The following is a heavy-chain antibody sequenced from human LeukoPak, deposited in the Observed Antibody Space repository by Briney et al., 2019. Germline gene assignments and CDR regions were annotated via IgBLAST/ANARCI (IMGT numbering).Heavy chain of an antibody. CDR1: GGSISSGGYY. CDR3: ASYIRHYDSSDQGGIVDY. CDR2: IYYSGST. J-gene: IGHJ4*02. Sequence: SQTLSLTCTVSGGSISSGGYYWSWIRQHPGKGLEWIGYIYYSGSTYYNPSLKSRVTISVDTSKNQFSLKLSSVTAADTAVYYCASYIRHYDSSDQGGIVDYWGQGTLVTVSS. V-gene: IGHV4-31*03. D-gene: IGHD3-22*01.